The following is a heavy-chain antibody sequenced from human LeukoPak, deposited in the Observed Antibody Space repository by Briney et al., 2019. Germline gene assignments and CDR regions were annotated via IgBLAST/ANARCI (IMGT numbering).Heavy chain of an antibody. D-gene: IGHD1-7*01. Sequence: GGSLRLSCVGSGFTFSHYAMTWVRQAPGKGLEWASGTGNRGDDTYYADSVKGRFTISRDNSKDTLFLQMNSLRAEDTAVYYCAKDAIPRNSMWDYFDYLGQGTLVTVSS. V-gene: IGHV3-23*01. J-gene: IGHJ4*02. CDR3: AKDAIPRNSMWDYFDY. CDR1: GFTFSHYA. CDR2: TGNRGDDT.